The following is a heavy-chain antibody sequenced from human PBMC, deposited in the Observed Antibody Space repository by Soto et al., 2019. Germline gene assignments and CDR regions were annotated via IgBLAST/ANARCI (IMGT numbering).Heavy chain of an antibody. J-gene: IGHJ6*03. V-gene: IGHV3-13*01. CDR3: ARGGVSCSGGSCYFAYYYYMDG. CDR2: IGTAGDT. D-gene: IGHD2-15*01. CDR1: GFTFSSYD. Sequence: GGSLRLSCAASGFTFSSYDMHWVRQATGKGLEWVSAIGTAGDTYYPGSVKGRFTISRENAKNSLYLQMNSLRAGDTAVYYCARGGVSCSGGSCYFAYYYYMDGWGKGTTVTVSS.